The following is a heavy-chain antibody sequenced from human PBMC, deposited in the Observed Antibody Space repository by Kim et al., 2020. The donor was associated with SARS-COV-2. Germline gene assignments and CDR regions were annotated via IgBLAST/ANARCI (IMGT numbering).Heavy chain of an antibody. Sequence: GGSLRLSCAASGFTFSSYWMSWVRQAPGKGLEWVANIKQDGSEKYYVDSVKGRFTISRDNAKNSLYLQMNSLRAEDTAVYYCARGGYCSSTSCRYYYDSSGYPRDWGQGTLVTVSS. V-gene: IGHV3-7*01. D-gene: IGHD2-2*01. CDR1: GFTFSSYW. CDR2: IKQDGSEK. J-gene: IGHJ4*02. CDR3: ARGGYCSSTSCRYYYDSSGYPRD.